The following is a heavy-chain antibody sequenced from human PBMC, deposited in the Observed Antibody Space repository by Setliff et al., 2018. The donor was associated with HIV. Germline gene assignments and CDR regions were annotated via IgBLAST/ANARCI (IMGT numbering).Heavy chain of an antibody. CDR3: ARDQITMVRGTLGAFDI. CDR2: ISACNGNT. Sequence: QGLEWMGWISACNGNTNYAQKLQGRVTMTTDTSTSTAYMELRSLRSDDTAVYYCARDQITMVRGTLGAFDIWGQGTMVTVSS. D-gene: IGHD3-10*01. V-gene: IGHV1-18*01. J-gene: IGHJ3*02.